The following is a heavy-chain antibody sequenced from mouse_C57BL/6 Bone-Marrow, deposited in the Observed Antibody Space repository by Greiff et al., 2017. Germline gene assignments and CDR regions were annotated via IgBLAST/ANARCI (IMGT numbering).Heavy chain of an antibody. D-gene: IGHD4-1*01. Sequence: QVQLKQSGPGLVQPSQSLSITCTVSGFSLTSSGVHWVRQSPGKGLEWLGGIWSGGSTDYNAAFISRLSISKDNSKSQVFFKMNSLQADDTAIYYCARNGGSGRGFAYWGQGTLVTVSA. V-gene: IGHV2-2*01. J-gene: IGHJ3*01. CDR2: IWSGGST. CDR3: ARNGGSGRGFAY. CDR1: GFSLTSSG.